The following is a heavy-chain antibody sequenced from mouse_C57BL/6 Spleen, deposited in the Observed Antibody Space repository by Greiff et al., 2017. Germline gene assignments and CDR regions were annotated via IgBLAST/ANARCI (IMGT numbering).Heavy chain of an antibody. CDR2: INPYNGDT. Sequence: EVKLVESGPELVKPGDSVKISCKASGYSFTGYFMNWVMQSHGKSLEWIGRINPYNGDTFYNQKFKGKATLTVDKSSSTAHMELRSLTSEDSAVYYCARYIGGYYPFDYWGQGTTLTVSS. V-gene: IGHV1-20*01. J-gene: IGHJ2*01. CDR3: ARYIGGYYPFDY. D-gene: IGHD2-3*01. CDR1: GYSFTGYF.